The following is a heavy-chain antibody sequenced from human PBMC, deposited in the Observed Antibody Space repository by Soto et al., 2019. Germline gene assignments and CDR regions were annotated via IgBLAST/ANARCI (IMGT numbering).Heavy chain of an antibody. D-gene: IGHD4-17*01. J-gene: IGHJ3*02. CDR3: ATDEPWGYGDYRYAFDI. CDR1: GYTLTELS. Sequence: ASVKVSCKVSGYTLTELSMHWVRQAPGKGLEWMGGFDPEDGETIYAQKFQGRVTMTEDTSTDTAYMELSSLRSEDTAVYYCATDEPWGYGDYRYAFDIWGQGTMVTVSS. V-gene: IGHV1-24*01. CDR2: FDPEDGET.